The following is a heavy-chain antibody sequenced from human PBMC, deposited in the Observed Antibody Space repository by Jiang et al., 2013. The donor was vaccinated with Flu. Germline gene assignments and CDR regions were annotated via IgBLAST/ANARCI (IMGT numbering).Heavy chain of an antibody. CDR3: ARGQLYKNDAFDI. D-gene: IGHD3-10*01. V-gene: IGHV4-59*01. CDR1: GGSISSYY. Sequence: SGSGLVKPSETLSLTCTVSGGSISSYYWSWIRQPPGKRLEWIGYVSYSGSTNYNPSLRSRVTISVDTSKKQFSLKLSSMSAADTAVYYCARGQLYKNDAFDIWGQGTMVTVSS. CDR2: VSYSGST. J-gene: IGHJ3*02.